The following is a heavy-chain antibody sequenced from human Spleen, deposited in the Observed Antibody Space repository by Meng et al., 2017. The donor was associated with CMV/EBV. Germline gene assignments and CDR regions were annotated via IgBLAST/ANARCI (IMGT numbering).Heavy chain of an antibody. D-gene: IGHD2/OR15-2a*01. Sequence: GESLKISCAASGFTFSDYYMSWVRQAPGKGLEWISYSSSSGSTIYYADSVKGRFTISRDNAKNSLYLQMNSLRAEDTAIYYCARDDIDLEYNIGSESPYYGMDVWGQGTTVTVSS. CDR1: GFTFSDYY. CDR2: SSSSGSTI. CDR3: ARDDIDLEYNIGSESPYYGMDV. J-gene: IGHJ6*02. V-gene: IGHV3-11*01.